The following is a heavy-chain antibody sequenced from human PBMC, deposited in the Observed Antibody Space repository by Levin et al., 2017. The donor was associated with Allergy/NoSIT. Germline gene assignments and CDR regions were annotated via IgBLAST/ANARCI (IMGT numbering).Heavy chain of an antibody. CDR1: GFSVSNHY. V-gene: IGHV3-53*01. J-gene: IGHJ4*02. CDR2: IYSDGST. CDR3: TKGHYSGVYQ. Sequence: PGGSLRLSCAASGFSVSNHYMTWVRQGPGKGLECVSVIYSDGSTYYADSERGRFTISRDSFRNTLSLQMNSLRDDDTAVYYCTKGHYSGVYQWGQGTLVTVSS. D-gene: IGHD2-2*01.